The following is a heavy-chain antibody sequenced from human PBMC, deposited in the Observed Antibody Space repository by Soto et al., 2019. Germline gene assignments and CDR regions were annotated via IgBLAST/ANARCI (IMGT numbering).Heavy chain of an antibody. CDR1: GFTFSSYA. V-gene: IGHV3-23*01. J-gene: IGHJ6*02. CDR3: ARYIPGVRYYGMDV. D-gene: IGHD2-2*01. Sequence: EVQLLESGGGLVQPGGSLRLSCAASGFTFSSYAMKWVRQAPGKGLECVSRIGESGTPTYYADSVKGRFTNARDNCGNTLFLEMYSLRAEDTAVYYCARYIPGVRYYGMDVWGQGTTVTVS. CDR2: IGESGTPT.